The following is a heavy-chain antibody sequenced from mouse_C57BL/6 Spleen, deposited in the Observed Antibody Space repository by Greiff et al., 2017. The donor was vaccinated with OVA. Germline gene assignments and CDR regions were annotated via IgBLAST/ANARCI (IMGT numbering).Heavy chain of an antibody. D-gene: IGHD1-1*02. J-gene: IGHJ3*01. Sequence: EVKLQQSGPELVKPGASVKISCKASGYSFTGYYMNWVKQSPEKSLECIGEINPSNGGTTNNQKFKAKATLTVDKSSSTAYMQLNSLTSEDSAVYYCARSVPRNYSFDYWGQGTLVTVSA. CDR1: GYSFTGYY. CDR2: INPSNGGT. CDR3: ARSVPRNYSFDY. V-gene: IGHV1-42*01.